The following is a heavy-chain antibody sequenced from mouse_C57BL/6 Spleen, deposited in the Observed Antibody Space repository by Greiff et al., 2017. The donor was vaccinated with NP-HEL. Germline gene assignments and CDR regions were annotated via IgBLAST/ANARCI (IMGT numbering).Heavy chain of an antibody. J-gene: IGHJ4*01. CDR2: ISSGSSTI. CDR3: ATIYDGYYDYAMDY. V-gene: IGHV5-17*01. Sequence: EVQVVESGGGLVKPGGSLKLSCAASGFTFSDYGMHWVRQAPEKGLEWVAYISSGSSTIYYADTVKGRFTISRDNAKNTLFLRMTSLRSEDTAMYYCATIYDGYYDYAMDYWGQGTSVTVSS. CDR1: GFTFSDYG. D-gene: IGHD2-3*01.